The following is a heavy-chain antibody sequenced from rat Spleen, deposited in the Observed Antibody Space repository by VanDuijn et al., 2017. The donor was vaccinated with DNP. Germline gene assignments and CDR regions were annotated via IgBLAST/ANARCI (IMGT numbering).Heavy chain of an antibody. CDR2: ITNSGGST. CDR3: TTIAAIIW. J-gene: IGHJ2*01. D-gene: IGHD1-2*01. Sequence: EVQLVESGGGLVQPGRSLKLSCAASGFTFSNYGMAWVRQAPTKGLEWVASITNSGGSTYYRDSVKGRFTISRDNAKSTLYLQMDSLRSEDTATYYCTTIAAIIWWGQGVMVTVSS. V-gene: IGHV5-27*01. CDR1: GFTFSNYG.